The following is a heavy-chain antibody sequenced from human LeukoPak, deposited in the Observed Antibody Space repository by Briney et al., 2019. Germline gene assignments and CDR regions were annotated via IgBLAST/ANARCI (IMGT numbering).Heavy chain of an antibody. CDR1: GGSISSYY. V-gene: IGHV4-59*08. CDR2: IYYSGST. J-gene: IGHJ4*02. Sequence: SETLSLTCTVSGGSISSYYWSWIRQPPGKGLEWIGYIYYSGSTNYNPSLKSRVTISVDTSKNQLSLKLSSVTAADTAVYYCARSDYYDSSGYSRFDYWGQGTLVTVSS. D-gene: IGHD3-22*01. CDR3: ARSDYYDSSGYSRFDY.